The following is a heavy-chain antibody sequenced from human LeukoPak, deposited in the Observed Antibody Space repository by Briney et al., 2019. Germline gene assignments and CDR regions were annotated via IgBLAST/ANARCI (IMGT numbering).Heavy chain of an antibody. CDR3: ARGGYDFWSGYNGYYFDY. D-gene: IGHD3-3*01. Sequence: HPGGSLRPSCAASGFTFSSYGMHWVRQAPGKGLEWVAVIWYDGSNKYYADSVKGRFTISRDNSKNTLYLQMNSLRAEDTAVYYCARGGYDFWSGYNGYYFDYWGQGTLVTVSS. CDR2: IWYDGSNK. CDR1: GFTFSSYG. J-gene: IGHJ4*02. V-gene: IGHV3-33*01.